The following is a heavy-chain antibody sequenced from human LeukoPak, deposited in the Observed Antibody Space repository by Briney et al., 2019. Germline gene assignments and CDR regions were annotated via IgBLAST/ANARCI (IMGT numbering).Heavy chain of an antibody. D-gene: IGHD3-22*01. J-gene: IGHJ3*02. CDR1: GYTFTSYG. CDR2: ISVYNGNT. V-gene: IGHV1-18*01. Sequence: ASVKVSCKASGYTFTSYGISWVRQAPGQGLEWMGWISVYNGNTNYAQKLQGRVTMTTDTSTSTAYMELRSLRSDDTAVYYCARDRPITMIVVVIHDAFDIWGQGTMVTVSS. CDR3: ARDRPITMIVVVIHDAFDI.